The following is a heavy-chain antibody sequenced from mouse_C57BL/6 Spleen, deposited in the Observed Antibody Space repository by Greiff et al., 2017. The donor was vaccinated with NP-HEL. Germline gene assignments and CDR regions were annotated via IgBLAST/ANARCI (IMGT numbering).Heavy chain of an antibody. D-gene: IGHD1-1*01. J-gene: IGHJ1*03. CDR1: GFSLTSYG. CDR3: ARHSNGSSPYWYFDV. V-gene: IGHV2-6-1*01. CDR2: IWSDGST. Sequence: QVQLQQSGPGLVAPSQSLSITCTVSGFSLTSYGVHWVRQPPGKGLEWLVVIWSDGSTTYNSALKSRLSISKDNSKSQVFLKMNSLQTDDTAMYYCARHSNGSSPYWYFDVWGTGTTVTVSS.